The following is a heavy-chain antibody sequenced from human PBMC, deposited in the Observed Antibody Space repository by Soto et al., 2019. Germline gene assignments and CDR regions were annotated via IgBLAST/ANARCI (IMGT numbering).Heavy chain of an antibody. V-gene: IGHV1-2*04. D-gene: IGHD3-10*01. CDR2: INPNSGGT. J-gene: IGHJ4*02. CDR3: ASSRDGSGSSPLDY. CDR1: GYTFTGYY. Sequence: ASVKVSCKASGYTFTGYYMHWVRQAPGQGLEWMGWINPNSGGTNYAQKFQGWVTMTRDTSISTAYMELSRLRSDDTAVYYCASSRDGSGSSPLDYWGQGTLVTVSS.